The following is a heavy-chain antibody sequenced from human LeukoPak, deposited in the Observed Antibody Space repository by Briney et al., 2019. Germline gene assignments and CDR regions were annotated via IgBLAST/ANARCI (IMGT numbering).Heavy chain of an antibody. J-gene: IGHJ6*02. D-gene: IGHD6-6*01. V-gene: IGHV1-69*13. Sequence: ASVKVSCKASGYTFTSYAISWVRQAPGQGLEWMGGIIPIFGTANYAQKFQGRVTITADESTSTAYMELSSLRSEDTAVYYCASRIAARPPPYYYGMDVWGQGTTVTVSS. CDR2: IIPIFGTA. CDR1: GYTFTSYA. CDR3: ASRIAARPPPYYYGMDV.